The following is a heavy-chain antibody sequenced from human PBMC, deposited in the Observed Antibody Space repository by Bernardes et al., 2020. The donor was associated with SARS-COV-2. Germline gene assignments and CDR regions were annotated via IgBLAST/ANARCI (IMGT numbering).Heavy chain of an antibody. J-gene: IGHJ4*02. CDR1: GFTFIGYC. CDR2: INNDGSST. D-gene: IGHD3-3*01. CDR3: TRFSSYLE. V-gene: IGHV3-74*01. Sequence: GGSLRLSCAASGFTFIGYCMHWVRQAPGKGPVWVSRINNDGSSTDYADSVKGRFTISRDNAKKTLYLQMNSLRVEDTAVYYCTRFSSYLEWGQGTLVTVSS.